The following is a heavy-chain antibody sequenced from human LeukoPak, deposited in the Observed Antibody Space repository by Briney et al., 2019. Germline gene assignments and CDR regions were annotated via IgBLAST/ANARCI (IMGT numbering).Heavy chain of an antibody. CDR1: GGSLSSYY. D-gene: IGHD3-16*02. V-gene: IGHV4-59*01. J-gene: IGHJ4*02. CDR2: IYYSGST. Sequence: SETLSLTCTVSGGSLSSYYWSGIRQPPGKGLEWVGYIYYSGSTNYNPSLTSRVTISVDTSKNQFSLKRSSLTAADTAVYYCARAFGGDWGSYREFDYWGQGALVTVSS. CDR3: ARAFGGDWGSYREFDY.